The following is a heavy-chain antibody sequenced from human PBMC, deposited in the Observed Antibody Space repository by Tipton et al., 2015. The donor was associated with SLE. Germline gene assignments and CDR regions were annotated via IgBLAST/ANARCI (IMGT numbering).Heavy chain of an antibody. CDR3: ARGGGPWGYYFDN. Sequence: TLSLTCTVSGGSISSYYWSWIRQPPGKGLEWIGYIYYSGSTNYNPSLKSRVTISVDTSKNQFSLKLSSVTAADTAVYYCARGGGPWGYYFDNGGQGNRVTVSS. V-gene: IGHV4-59*12. CDR1: GGSISSYY. CDR2: IYYSGST. D-gene: IGHD1-26*01. J-gene: IGHJ4*02.